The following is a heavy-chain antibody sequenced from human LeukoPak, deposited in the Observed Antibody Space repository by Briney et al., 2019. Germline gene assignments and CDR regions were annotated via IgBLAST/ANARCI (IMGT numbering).Heavy chain of an antibody. J-gene: IGHJ4*02. CDR2: INPSGGST. CDR3: ARPSEDAYSSSWSEPFDY. CDR1: GYTFTSYY. Sequence: ASVKVSCKASGYTFTSYYMHWVRQAPGQGLEWMGIINPSGGSTSYAQKFQGRVTMTRDTSTSTVYMELSSLRAEDTAVYYCARPSEDAYSSSWSEPFDYWGQGTLVTVSS. V-gene: IGHV1-46*01. D-gene: IGHD6-13*01.